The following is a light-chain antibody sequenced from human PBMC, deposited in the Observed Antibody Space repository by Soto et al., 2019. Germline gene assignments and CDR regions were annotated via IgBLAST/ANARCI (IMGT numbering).Light chain of an antibody. Sequence: DIQMTQSPSTLSASVGDRVTITCRASQSISIWLAWYQQKPGKAPKLLIYKASSLESGVPSRFSGSGSGTDFTLTITSLQPDDFASYYCQQYNSYPTFGQGTRLEIK. CDR3: QQYNSYPT. V-gene: IGKV1-5*03. CDR1: QSISIW. J-gene: IGKJ5*01. CDR2: KAS.